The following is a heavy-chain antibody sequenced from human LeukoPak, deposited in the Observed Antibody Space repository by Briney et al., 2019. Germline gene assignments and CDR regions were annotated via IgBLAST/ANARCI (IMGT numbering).Heavy chain of an antibody. J-gene: IGHJ4*02. CDR2: INHSGST. D-gene: IGHD3-10*01. V-gene: IGHV4-34*01. CDR3: ASITNYFDY. CDR1: GGSFSGYY. Sequence: SETLSLTCAVYGGSFSGYYWSWIRQPPGEGLEWIGEINHSGSTNYNPSLKSRVTISVDTSKNQFSLKLSSVTAADTAVYYCASITNYFDYWGQGTLVTVSS.